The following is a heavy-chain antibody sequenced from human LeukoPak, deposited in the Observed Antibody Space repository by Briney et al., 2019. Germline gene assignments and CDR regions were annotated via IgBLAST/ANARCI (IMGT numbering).Heavy chain of an antibody. Sequence: SGGSLRLSCAVSGFTFSSYSMNWVRQAPGKGLEWVASINHNGNVNYYVDSVKGRFTISRDNAKNSLYLQMSNLRAEDTAVYFCARGGGLDVWGQGATVTVSS. CDR2: INHNGNVN. V-gene: IGHV3-7*03. D-gene: IGHD3-16*01. CDR3: ARGGGLDV. CDR1: GFTFSSYS. J-gene: IGHJ6*02.